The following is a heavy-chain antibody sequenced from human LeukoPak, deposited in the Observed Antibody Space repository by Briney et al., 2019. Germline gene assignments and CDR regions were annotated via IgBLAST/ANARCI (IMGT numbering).Heavy chain of an antibody. V-gene: IGHV3-33*01. CDR2: IWDDGTYK. J-gene: IGHJ4*02. CDR1: GFTFSNFG. CDR3: SRGHYSDSTTYLDY. D-gene: IGHD3-22*01. Sequence: PGGSLRLSCAASGFTFSNFGMHWVRQAPGKGLEWVAIIWDDGTYKYYAESVKGRFIISRDNSQKTVNLQMNSLRVEDTAVYYCSRGHYSDSTTYLDYWGQGTLVTVSS.